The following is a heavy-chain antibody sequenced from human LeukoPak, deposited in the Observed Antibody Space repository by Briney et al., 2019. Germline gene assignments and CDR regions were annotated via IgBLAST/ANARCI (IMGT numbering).Heavy chain of an antibody. CDR1: GFTFGDYA. CDR3: ASYSSSWRYFDY. V-gene: IGHV3-9*01. D-gene: IGHD6-13*01. J-gene: IGHJ4*02. CDR2: ISWNSGSI. Sequence: PGGSLRLSCAASGFTFGDYAMHWVRQAPGKGLEWVSGISWNSGSIGYADSVKGRFTISRDNAKNSLYLQMNSLRAEDTALYYCASYSSSWRYFDYWGQGTLVTVSS.